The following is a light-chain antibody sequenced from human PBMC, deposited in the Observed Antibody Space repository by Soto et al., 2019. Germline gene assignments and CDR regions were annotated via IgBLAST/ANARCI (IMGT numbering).Light chain of an antibody. CDR2: GAS. CDR1: QSVSTN. J-gene: IGKJ1*01. V-gene: IGKV3-15*01. CDR3: QQYNSWPPWT. Sequence: EIVMTQSPATLSVSPGERATLSCRASQSVSTNLAWYQQKPGQAPRLLIYGASGRATGIPARFSGSGSDTEFTLTISSLQSEDFAVYYCQQYNSWPPWTFGQGTKVDIK.